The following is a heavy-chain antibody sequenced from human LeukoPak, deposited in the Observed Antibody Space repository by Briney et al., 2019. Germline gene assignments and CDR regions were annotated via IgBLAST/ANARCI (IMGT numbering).Heavy chain of an antibody. V-gene: IGHV3-30-3*01. J-gene: IGHJ4*02. Sequence: GGSLRLSCAASGFTFSSYAMHWVRQAPGKGLEWVAVISYDGSNKYYADSVKGRFTISRDNSKNTLYLQMNSLRAEDTAIYYCARETGSAVGSTDFDYWGQGTLVTVSS. CDR2: ISYDGSNK. D-gene: IGHD4-17*01. CDR3: ARETGSAVGSTDFDY. CDR1: GFTFSSYA.